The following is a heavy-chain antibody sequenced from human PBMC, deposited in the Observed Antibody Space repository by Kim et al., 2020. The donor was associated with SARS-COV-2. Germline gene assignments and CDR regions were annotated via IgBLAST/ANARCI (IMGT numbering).Heavy chain of an antibody. CDR3: AREDVPAARRGFDY. CDR2: ISGSGDRT. Sequence: GGSLRLSCAASGFSFSTYDMTWVRQAPGKGLEWVSSISGSGDRTYYADSVRGRFTISRDYSNSTLYLQMNSLRAEDTAVYYCAREDVPAARRGFDYWGQGTLVTVYS. CDR1: GFSFSTYD. V-gene: IGHV3-23*01. J-gene: IGHJ4*02. D-gene: IGHD2-2*01.